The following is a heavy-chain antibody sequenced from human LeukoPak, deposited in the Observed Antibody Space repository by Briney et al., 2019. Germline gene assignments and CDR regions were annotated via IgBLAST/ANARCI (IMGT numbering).Heavy chain of an antibody. D-gene: IGHD5-18*01. CDR2: ISWNSGSI. Sequence: PGRSLRLSCAASGFTFDDYAMHWVRQAPGKGLEWVSGISWNSGSIGYADSVKGRFTNSRDNAKNSLYLQMNSLRAEDTALYYCAKGHRGYSYGYWDYWGQGTLVTVSS. CDR3: AKGHRGYSYGYWDY. J-gene: IGHJ4*02. V-gene: IGHV3-9*01. CDR1: GFTFDDYA.